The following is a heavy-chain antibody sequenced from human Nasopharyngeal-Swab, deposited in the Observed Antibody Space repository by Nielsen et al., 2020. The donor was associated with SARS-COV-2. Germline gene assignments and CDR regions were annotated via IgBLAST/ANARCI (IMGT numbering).Heavy chain of an antibody. CDR2: IYYSGST. D-gene: IGHD3-3*01. J-gene: IGHJ6*02. V-gene: IGHV4-59*01. Sequence: VSLRLSCTVSGGSISSYYWSWIRQPPGKGLEWIGYIYYSGSTNYNPSLKSRVTISVDTSKNQFSLKLSSVTAADTAVYYCARASYYDFWSGYYRSDYYGMDVWGQGTTVTVSS. CDR1: GGSISSYY. CDR3: ARASYYDFWSGYYRSDYYGMDV.